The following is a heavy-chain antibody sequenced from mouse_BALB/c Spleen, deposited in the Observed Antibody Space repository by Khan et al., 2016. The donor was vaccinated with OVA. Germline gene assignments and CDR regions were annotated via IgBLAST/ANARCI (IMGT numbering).Heavy chain of an antibody. V-gene: IGHV1-7*01. CDR3: ARSGYGSLAY. J-gene: IGHJ3*01. CDR1: GYIFTSYW. D-gene: IGHD2-2*01. Sequence: QVQLKQSGAELAKPGASVKMSCKVPGYIFTSYWMNWVKQRPGQGLEWIGYINPSTSYIEYNQKFKDKATLTADKSSSTAYMRLSSLTSEDSAAYFCARSGYGSLAYWGQGTLVTVSA. CDR2: INPSTSYI.